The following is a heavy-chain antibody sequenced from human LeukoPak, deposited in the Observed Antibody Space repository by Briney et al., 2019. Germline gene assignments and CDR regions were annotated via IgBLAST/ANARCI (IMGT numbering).Heavy chain of an antibody. CDR1: GFMFSDYA. J-gene: IGHJ4*02. V-gene: IGHV3-23*01. CDR2: ISASGGTT. CDR3: AKDGRGSYSSGSYFDY. D-gene: IGHD6-19*01. Sequence: PGGSLRLSCVASGFMFSDYAMSWVRQAPGKGLEWVSSISASGGTTYYADSVKGRFTISRDNSKNTLYLQLNSLSAEDTAVYYCAKDGRGSYSSGSYFDYWGQGTLVTVSS.